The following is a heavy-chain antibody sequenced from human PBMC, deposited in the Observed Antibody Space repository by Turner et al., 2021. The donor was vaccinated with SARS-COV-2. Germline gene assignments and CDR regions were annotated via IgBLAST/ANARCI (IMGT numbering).Heavy chain of an antibody. J-gene: IGHJ4*02. CDR2: SYIGGST. V-gene: IGHV3-66*01. CDR1: GFTFSTNY. Sequence: EVKMVESGGGLVQHGGSLRHSCAASGFTFSTNYMSWVRQAPGKVLEWVSVSYIGGSTFYADTVKGIFTISRDNSKNTLYLQMNSLRAEYTALYYCARMWASRQQLLHGYFDYWGQGTLVTVSS. D-gene: IGHD6-13*01. CDR3: ARMWASRQQLLHGYFDY.